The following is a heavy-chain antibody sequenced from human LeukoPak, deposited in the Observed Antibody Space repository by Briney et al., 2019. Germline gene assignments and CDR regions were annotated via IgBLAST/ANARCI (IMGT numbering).Heavy chain of an antibody. Sequence: PGGSLRLSCAASGFTFSSHWMHWVRQAPGKGLVWVSRIDSDGSSTIYADSVKGRFTISRDNAKNTLYLQMNSLRAEDTAVYYCARESSSSSVAYYYYMDVWGKGTTVTVSS. V-gene: IGHV3-74*01. CDR2: IDSDGSST. CDR3: ARESSSSSVAYYYYMDV. D-gene: IGHD6-6*01. J-gene: IGHJ6*03. CDR1: GFTFSSHW.